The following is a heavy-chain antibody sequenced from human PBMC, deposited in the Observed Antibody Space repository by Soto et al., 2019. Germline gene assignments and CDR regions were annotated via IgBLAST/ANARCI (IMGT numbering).Heavy chain of an antibody. J-gene: IGHJ4*02. Sequence: GGSLRLSCAASGFTFSSYSMNWVRQAPGKGLEWVSYISSSSSTIYYADSVKGRFTISRDNAKNSLYLQMNSLRAEDTAVYYCARAGDINIVLMVYAIGYFDYWGQGTLVTVSS. V-gene: IGHV3-48*01. CDR3: ARAGDINIVLMVYAIGYFDY. CDR1: GFTFSSYS. CDR2: ISSSSSTI. D-gene: IGHD2-8*01.